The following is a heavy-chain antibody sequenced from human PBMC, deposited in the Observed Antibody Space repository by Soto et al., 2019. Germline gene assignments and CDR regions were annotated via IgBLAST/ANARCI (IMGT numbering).Heavy chain of an antibody. D-gene: IGHD2-21*02. CDR3: AKDSGDGGNSGGFPFN. CDR2: ISYDGSNK. Sequence: GGSLRLSCAASGFTFSSYGMHWVRQAPGKGLEWVAVISYDGSNKYYADSVKGRFTISRDNSKNTLYLQMNSLRAEDTAVYYCAKDSGDGGNSGGFPFNWGQGTLVTVSS. CDR1: GFTFSSYG. V-gene: IGHV3-30*18. J-gene: IGHJ4*02.